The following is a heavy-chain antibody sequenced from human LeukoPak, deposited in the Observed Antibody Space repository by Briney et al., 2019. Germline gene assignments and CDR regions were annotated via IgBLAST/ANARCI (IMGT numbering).Heavy chain of an antibody. Sequence: GGSLRLSCAASGFTFSSYDMHWVRQATGKGLEWVSAIGTAGDTYYPGSVKGRFPISRENAKNSLYLQMNSLRAGDTAVYYCARAPAGNWYFDLWGRGTLVTVSS. CDR3: ARAPAGNWYFDL. J-gene: IGHJ2*01. CDR2: IGTAGDT. V-gene: IGHV3-13*01. CDR1: GFTFSSYD.